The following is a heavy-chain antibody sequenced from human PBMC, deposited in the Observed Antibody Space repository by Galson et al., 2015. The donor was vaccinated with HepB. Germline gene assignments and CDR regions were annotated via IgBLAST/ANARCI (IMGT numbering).Heavy chain of an antibody. D-gene: IGHD3-3*01. Sequence: SETLSLTCAVSGGSISSSNWWSWVRQPPGKGLEWIGEIYHSGGTNYNPSLKSRVTISVDKSKNQFSLKLSSVTAADTAVYYCARRITIFGVVNHFDYWGQGTLVTVSS. CDR1: GGSISSSNW. CDR2: IYHSGGT. J-gene: IGHJ4*02. CDR3: ARRITIFGVVNHFDY. V-gene: IGHV4-4*02.